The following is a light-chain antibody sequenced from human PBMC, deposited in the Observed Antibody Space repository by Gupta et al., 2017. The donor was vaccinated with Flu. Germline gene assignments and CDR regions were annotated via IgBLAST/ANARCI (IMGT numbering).Light chain of an antibody. J-gene: IGKJ4*01. CDR3: QQYNNWPRPT. CDR2: GAS. Sequence: EIGMTQSPATLSVSPGERATLSCMASQSVSGNLAWYQQKPGQAPRLLIYGASTRATDIPARFSGSGSGTEFTLTISSLQSEDFAVYYCQQYNNWPRPTFGGGTKVEIK. CDR1: QSVSGN. V-gene: IGKV3-15*01.